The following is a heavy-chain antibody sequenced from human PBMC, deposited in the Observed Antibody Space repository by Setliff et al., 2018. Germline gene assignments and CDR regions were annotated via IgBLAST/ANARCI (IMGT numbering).Heavy chain of an antibody. Sequence: PGGSLRLSCAASGFTVSSNYMSWVRQAPGKGLEWVSYISIGGSTLYYADSVKGRFTISRENAKNSLYLQMNSLRAGDTAVYYCAREAGAVTVAGTGAFDLWGQGTMVTVSS. J-gene: IGHJ3*01. D-gene: IGHD6-19*01. CDR3: AREAGAVTVAGTGAFDL. CDR1: GFTVSSNY. V-gene: IGHV3-48*01. CDR2: ISIGGSTL.